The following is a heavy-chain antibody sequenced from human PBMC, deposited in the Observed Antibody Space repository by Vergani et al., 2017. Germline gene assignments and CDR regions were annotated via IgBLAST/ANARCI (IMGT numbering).Heavy chain of an antibody. Sequence: EVQLVESGGGLVKPGGSLRLSCAASGFTFSSYSMNWVRQAPGKGLEWVSSISSSSSYIYYADSVKGRFTISRDNAKNSLYLQMNSLRAEDTAVYYCARDPGYCSSTSCYNNXFDPWGQGTLVTVSS. J-gene: IGHJ5*02. V-gene: IGHV3-21*01. CDR1: GFTFSSYS. D-gene: IGHD2-2*02. CDR2: ISSSSSYI. CDR3: ARDPGYCSSTSCYNNXFDP.